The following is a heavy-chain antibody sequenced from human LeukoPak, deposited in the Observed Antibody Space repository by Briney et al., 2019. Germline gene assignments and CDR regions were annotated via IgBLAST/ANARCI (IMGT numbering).Heavy chain of an antibody. J-gene: IGHJ4*02. CDR1: GYTFTSYD. CDR3: AREDSSSWYRY. Sequence: ASVKVSCKASGYTFTSYDINWVRQAPGQGLEWMGWISAYNGHTNYAQKLQGRVTVSTDTSTSTAYMELSSLRSEDTAVYYCAREDSSSWYRYWGQGTLVTVSS. CDR2: ISAYNGHT. V-gene: IGHV1-18*01. D-gene: IGHD6-13*01.